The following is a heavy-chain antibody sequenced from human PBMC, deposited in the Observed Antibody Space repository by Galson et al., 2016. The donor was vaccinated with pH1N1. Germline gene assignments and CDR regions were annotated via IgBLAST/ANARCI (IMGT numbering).Heavy chain of an antibody. CDR2: ISYGGSNK. CDR3: AKVVRGSSWPSFDY. J-gene: IGHJ4*02. D-gene: IGHD6-13*01. Sequence: SLRLSCAASGFTFSSYGFHWVRQAPGKGLEWVAVISYGGSNKYYADSVKGRFTISRDNSKNTLYLQMNILRAEDTAVYYCAKVVRGSSWPSFDYWGQGTLVTVSS. CDR1: GFTFSSYG. V-gene: IGHV3-30*18.